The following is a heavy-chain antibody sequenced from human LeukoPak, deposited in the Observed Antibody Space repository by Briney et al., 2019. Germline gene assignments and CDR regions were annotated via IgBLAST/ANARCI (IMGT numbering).Heavy chain of an antibody. V-gene: IGHV1-18*01. D-gene: IGHD3-22*01. J-gene: IGHJ3*02. CDR1: GYTFTSYG. Sequence: GASVKVSCKASGYTFTSYGISWVRQAPGQGLEWMGWISAYNGNTNYAQKLQGRVTMTTDTSTSTAYMELRSLRSDDTAVYYCASSAPYYYDSKAFDIWGQGTMVTVSS. CDR2: ISAYNGNT. CDR3: ASSAPYYYDSKAFDI.